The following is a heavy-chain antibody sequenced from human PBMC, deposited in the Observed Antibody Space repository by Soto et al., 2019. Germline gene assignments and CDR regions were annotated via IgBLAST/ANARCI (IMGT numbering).Heavy chain of an antibody. CDR1: GGTFSSYA. CDR3: ARGVYGDYVRKYYYYGMDV. Sequence: QVQLVQSGAEVKKPGSSVKVSCKASGGTFSSYAISWVRQAPGQGLKWMGGIIPIFGTANYAQKFQGRVTITADESTSTAYMELSSLRSEDTAVYYCARGVYGDYVRKYYYYGMDVWGQGTTVTVSS. V-gene: IGHV1-69*01. CDR2: IIPIFGTA. J-gene: IGHJ6*02. D-gene: IGHD4-17*01.